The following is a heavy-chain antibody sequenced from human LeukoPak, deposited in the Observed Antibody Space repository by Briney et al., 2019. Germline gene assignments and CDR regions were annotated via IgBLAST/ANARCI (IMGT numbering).Heavy chain of an antibody. J-gene: IGHJ4*02. Sequence: GASVKVSCKASGYTFTSYGISWVRQAPGQGLEWMGWISAYNGNTNYAQKPQGRVTMTTDTSTSTAYMELRSLRSDDTAVYYCAREKPYSYGYQHFDYWGQGTLVTVSS. D-gene: IGHD5-18*01. V-gene: IGHV1-18*01. CDR1: GYTFTSYG. CDR2: ISAYNGNT. CDR3: AREKPYSYGYQHFDY.